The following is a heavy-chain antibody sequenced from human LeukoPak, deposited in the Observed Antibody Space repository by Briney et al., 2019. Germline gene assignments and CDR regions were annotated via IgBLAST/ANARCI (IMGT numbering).Heavy chain of an antibody. Sequence: GGSLRLSCAASGFTFSSYSMNWVRQAPGKGLEWVSSISSSSSYIYYADSVKGRFTISRDNSKSTVFLQMNSLRVEDTALYYCTRGQSYCGADCYSDWGQGTLVTVSS. V-gene: IGHV3-21*01. D-gene: IGHD2-21*02. J-gene: IGHJ4*02. CDR1: GFTFSSYS. CDR3: TRGQSYCGADCYSD. CDR2: ISSSSSYI.